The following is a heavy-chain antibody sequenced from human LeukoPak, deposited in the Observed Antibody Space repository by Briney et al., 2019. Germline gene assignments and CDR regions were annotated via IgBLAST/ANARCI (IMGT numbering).Heavy chain of an antibody. CDR1: GFSVNGYY. Sequence: GGSLGLSCAASGFSVNGYYMTWVRQTPGRGLEYVSVIYSGGSTYYADSVKGRFTVSRDTSKNTLYLQMNSLRPEDTAVYFCARDAGYSYGYPLGYWGQGTLVTVSS. CDR3: ARDAGYSYGYPLGY. D-gene: IGHD5-18*01. V-gene: IGHV3-53*01. J-gene: IGHJ4*02. CDR2: IYSGGST.